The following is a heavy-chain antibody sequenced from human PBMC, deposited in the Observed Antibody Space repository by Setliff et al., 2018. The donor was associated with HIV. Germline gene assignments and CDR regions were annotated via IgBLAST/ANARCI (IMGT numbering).Heavy chain of an antibody. V-gene: IGHV1-8*02. Sequence: ASVKVSCKASGYTFTNYDINWVRQATGQGLEWMGWMNPKSGNTVYAQKFQGRVTMTRNTSISTVYMELSGLRSEDTAVYYCARSRPQISIFGLVQDYWGQGTLVTVSS. J-gene: IGHJ4*02. CDR3: ARSRPQISIFGLVQDY. CDR2: MNPKSGNT. D-gene: IGHD3-3*01. CDR1: GYTFTNYD.